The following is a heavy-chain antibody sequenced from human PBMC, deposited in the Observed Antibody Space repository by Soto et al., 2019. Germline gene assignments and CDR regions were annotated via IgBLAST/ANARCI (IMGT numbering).Heavy chain of an antibody. Sequence: QVQLVQSGAEVKKPGSSVKVSCKASGGTFSTHAISWVRQAPGQGLEWMGGIIPIFGTTNYAQKFQGRVTITLDKSTSTAYMEVRNLRSEDSAVYYCARGWETVGTTTPFAYWGQGTLVTVSS. CDR2: IIPIFGTT. V-gene: IGHV1-69*06. D-gene: IGHD1-26*01. CDR3: ARGWETVGTTTPFAY. J-gene: IGHJ4*02. CDR1: GGTFSTHA.